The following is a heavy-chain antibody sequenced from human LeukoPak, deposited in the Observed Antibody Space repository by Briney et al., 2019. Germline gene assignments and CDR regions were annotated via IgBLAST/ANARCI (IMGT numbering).Heavy chain of an antibody. V-gene: IGHV3-20*04. CDR2: INWNGGST. D-gene: IGHD3-10*01. CDR1: GFTFDDYG. CDR3: ARDLWFGELLSRGDY. J-gene: IGHJ4*02. Sequence: GGSLRLSCAASGFTFDDYGMSWVRQAPGKGLEWVSGINWNGGSTGYADSVKGRFTISRDNAKNSLYLQMNSLRAEDTALYYCARDLWFGELLSRGDYRGQGTLVTVSS.